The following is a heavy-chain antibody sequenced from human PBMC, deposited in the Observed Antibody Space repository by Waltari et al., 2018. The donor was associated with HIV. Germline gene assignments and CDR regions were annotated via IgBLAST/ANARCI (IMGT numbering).Heavy chain of an antibody. CDR1: GGSVRRSAYF. J-gene: IGHJ2*01. D-gene: IGHD1-26*01. Sequence: QLHLQEPGPGLVKPSETLSLTCTVPGGSVRRSAYFWGWIRQHPGKGLEWIGRIYYTGRAYYNPSLKSRVTISVDTSKNQFSLKVTSVTAADTAVYYCARHALRVGAAYWNFDLWGRGTLVTVSS. V-gene: IGHV4-39*01. CDR3: ARHALRVGAAYWNFDL. CDR2: IYYTGRA.